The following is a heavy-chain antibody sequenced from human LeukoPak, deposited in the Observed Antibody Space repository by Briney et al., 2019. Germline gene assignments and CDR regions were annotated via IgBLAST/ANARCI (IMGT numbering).Heavy chain of an antibody. CDR3: ASPQYYYDSSGYHY. D-gene: IGHD3-22*01. Sequence: GGSLRLSCAASGFTFSSYSMNWVRQAPGKGLEWVSSISSSSSYIYYADSVKGRFTISRDNSKNTLYLQMNSLRAEDTAVYYCASPQYYYDSSGYHYWGQGTLVTVSS. CDR1: GFTFSSYS. J-gene: IGHJ4*02. V-gene: IGHV3-21*04. CDR2: ISSSSSYI.